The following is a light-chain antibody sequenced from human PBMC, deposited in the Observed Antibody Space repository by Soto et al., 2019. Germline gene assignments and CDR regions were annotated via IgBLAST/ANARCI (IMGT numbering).Light chain of an antibody. J-gene: IGKJ1*01. CDR3: QQRSDWPRT. Sequence: EIVLTQSPATLSLSPGDRATLSCRASQSVSSFLAWYQQKPGQAPKLLIYDASNRATGIPPRFSGSGSGTDFTLTISSLEPEDFAIYYCQQRSDWPRTFGQGTKVEIK. CDR2: DAS. V-gene: IGKV3-11*01. CDR1: QSVSSF.